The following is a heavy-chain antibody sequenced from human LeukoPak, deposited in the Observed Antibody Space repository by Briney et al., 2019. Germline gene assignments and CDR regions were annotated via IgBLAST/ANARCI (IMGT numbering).Heavy chain of an antibody. D-gene: IGHD2-15*01. CDR3: AKEVVVVVAAGGFDACDI. CDR2: ISGSGGST. CDR1: GFTFSSYA. J-gene: IGHJ3*02. V-gene: IGHV3-23*01. Sequence: GGSLRLSCAASGFTFSSYAMSWVRQAPGKGLEWVSAISGSGGSTYYADSVKGRFTISRDNSKNTLYLQMNSLRAEDTAVYYCAKEVVVVVAAGGFDACDIWGQGTMVTVSS.